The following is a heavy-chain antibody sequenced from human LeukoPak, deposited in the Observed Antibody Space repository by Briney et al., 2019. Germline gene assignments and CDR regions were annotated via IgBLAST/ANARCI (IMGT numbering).Heavy chain of an antibody. Sequence: PSETLSLTCTVSGGSISSYYWSWIRQPPGKGLDWIGYISYSGSTNYNPSLKSRVTISVDKSKKQFSMKLSSVTAADTAVYYCAHGDVGDDAVDIWGQGTMVTVSS. V-gene: IGHV4-59*01. J-gene: IGHJ3*02. CDR3: AHGDVGDDAVDI. CDR2: ISYSGST. CDR1: GGSISSYY. D-gene: IGHD1-26*01.